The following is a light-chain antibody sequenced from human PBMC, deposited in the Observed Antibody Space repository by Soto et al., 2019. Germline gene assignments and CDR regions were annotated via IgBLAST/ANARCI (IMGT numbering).Light chain of an antibody. CDR3: QWRSDWPPRLT. CDR2: DAS. J-gene: IGKJ4*01. V-gene: IGKV3-11*01. Sequence: EVVLTQSPATLSLSPGERATLSCRASESIGNYLAWYQQKLGQAPKLLIYDASHRAIGIPGRFSGDGSGTDFPLTISSLEHEDFAVYYCQWRSDWPPRLTFGGGTKVEIK. CDR1: ESIGNY.